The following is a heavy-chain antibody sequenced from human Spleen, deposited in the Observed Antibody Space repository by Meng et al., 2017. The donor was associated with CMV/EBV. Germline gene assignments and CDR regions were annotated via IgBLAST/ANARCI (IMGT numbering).Heavy chain of an antibody. CDR3: ASLPVGGY. CDR1: GFTCSSYS. CDR2: ISSSSSYI. J-gene: IGHJ4*02. V-gene: IGHV3-21*01. D-gene: IGHD3-16*01. Sequence: LGLSCAASGFTCSSYSMNWVRQAPGKGLEWVSSISSSSSYIYYADSVKGRFTISRDNAKNSLYLQMNSLRAEDTAVYYCASLPVGGYWGQGTLVTVSS.